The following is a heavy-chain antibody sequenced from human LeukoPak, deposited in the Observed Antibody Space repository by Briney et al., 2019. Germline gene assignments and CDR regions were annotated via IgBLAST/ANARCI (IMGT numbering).Heavy chain of an antibody. J-gene: IGHJ4*02. CDR1: GDSISNGDYY. D-gene: IGHD3-10*01. Sequence: SETLSLTCSVSGDSISNGDYYWAWIRQPPGKGLGWIGSIYYSGTTYYDPSVKSRVTISVDTSKNQFSLKLTSVTAADTAVYYCATVNYSSRRPTVTFDFWGQGTLVTVSS. CDR3: ATVNYSSRRPTVTFDF. CDR2: IYYSGTT. V-gene: IGHV4-39*01.